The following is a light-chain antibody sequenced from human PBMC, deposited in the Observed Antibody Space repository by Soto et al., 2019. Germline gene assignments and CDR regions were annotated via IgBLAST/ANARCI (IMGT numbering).Light chain of an antibody. CDR1: QSVSSN. J-gene: IGKJ2*01. Sequence: EIVMTQSPATLSVSPGERATLSCRASQSVSSNLAWYQQKPGQAPRLLIYGASTRATGIPARFSGSGSGTEFTLTISSLQSEDFAAYYCQLYNNSPPYTFGQGTKLEIK. CDR3: QLYNNSPPYT. V-gene: IGKV3-15*01. CDR2: GAS.